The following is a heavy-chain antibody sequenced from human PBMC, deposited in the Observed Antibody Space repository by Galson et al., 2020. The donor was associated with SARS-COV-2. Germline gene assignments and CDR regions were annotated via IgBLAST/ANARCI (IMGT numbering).Heavy chain of an antibody. D-gene: IGHD3-16*01. CDR1: GFTFGDSA. V-gene: IGHV3-73*01. J-gene: IGHJ4*02. CDR3: SSLHSSIWGTE. CDR2: IRTRGYNYAT. Sequence: GGSLRLSCAVPGFTFGDSAMHWLRQAPGNGFEWVGSIRTRGYNYATPYAASVKGRFTISRDDSRSTAYLQLNSLKTEDTAMYYCSSLHSSIWGTEWGQGTLVTVSS.